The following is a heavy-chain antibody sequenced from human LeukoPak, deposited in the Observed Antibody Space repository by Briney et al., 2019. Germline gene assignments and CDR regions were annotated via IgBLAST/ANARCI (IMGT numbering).Heavy chain of an antibody. CDR1: GYTFTSYY. CDR3: ARDGVIGTIAVIPSGYYMDV. Sequence: ASVKVSCKASGYTFTSYYMHWVRQAPGQGLEWMGIINPSGGSTSYAQKFQGRVTMTRDMSTSTVYMELSSLRSEDTAVYYCARDGVIGTIAVIPSGYYMDVWGKGTTVTVSS. V-gene: IGHV1-46*01. D-gene: IGHD3-16*02. J-gene: IGHJ6*03. CDR2: INPSGGST.